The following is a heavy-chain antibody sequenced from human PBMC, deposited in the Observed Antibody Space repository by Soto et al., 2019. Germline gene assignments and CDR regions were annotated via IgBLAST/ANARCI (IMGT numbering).Heavy chain of an antibody. Sequence: PGASLKISCKGSGYSFISYWIGWVRQMPGKGLEWMGIVYPGDSDTRFSPSFQGQVTISADKSINTAYLQWSSLKASDTAMYYCARRNYYDSSGTPSVAFDIWGQGTMVTVSS. CDR1: GYSFISYW. CDR2: VYPGDSDT. J-gene: IGHJ3*02. D-gene: IGHD3-22*01. V-gene: IGHV5-51*01. CDR3: ARRNYYDSSGTPSVAFDI.